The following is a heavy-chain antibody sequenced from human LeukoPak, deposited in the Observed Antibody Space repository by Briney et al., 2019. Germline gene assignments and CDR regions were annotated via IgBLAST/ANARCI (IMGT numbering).Heavy chain of an antibody. J-gene: IGHJ4*02. CDR2: ISSGGTFM. D-gene: IGHD1-1*01. Sequence: PGGSLRLSCAASGFTFSSYSMNWVRQAPGKGLEWVSSISSGGTFMYYADSVKGRFTISRDNAKKSVFLQMNSLRAEDSAVYYCAREPTGDYWGQGMLVTVSS. CDR3: AREPTGDY. V-gene: IGHV3-21*01. CDR1: GFTFSSYS.